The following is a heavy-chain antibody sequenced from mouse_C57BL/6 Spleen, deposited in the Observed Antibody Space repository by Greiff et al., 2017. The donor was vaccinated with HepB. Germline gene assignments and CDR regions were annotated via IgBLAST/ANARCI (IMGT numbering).Heavy chain of an antibody. CDR2: IRNKANGYTT. CDR1: GFTFTDYY. V-gene: IGHV7-3*01. CDR3: ARSPYYYGRAMDY. D-gene: IGHD1-1*01. J-gene: IGHJ4*01. Sequence: EVHLVESGGGLVQPGGSLSLSCAASGFTFTDYYMSWVRQPPGKALEWLGFIRNKANGYTTEYSASVKGRFTISRDNSQSILYLQMNALRAEDSATYYCARSPYYYGRAMDYWGQGTSVTVSS.